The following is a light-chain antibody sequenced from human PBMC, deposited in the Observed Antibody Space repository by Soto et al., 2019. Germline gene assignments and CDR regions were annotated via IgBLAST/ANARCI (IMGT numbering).Light chain of an antibody. J-gene: IGKJ2*01. CDR1: QSISSY. Sequence: DIQMTQSPTSLSASVGDRITITCRASQSISSYLNWYQQKPEKAPKLLIYAASSLQSGVPSRFSGSGSATDFTLTISSLQPEDFATYYCHQSSSTPPTFGQGTKLDIK. CDR3: HQSSSTPPT. V-gene: IGKV1-39*01. CDR2: AAS.